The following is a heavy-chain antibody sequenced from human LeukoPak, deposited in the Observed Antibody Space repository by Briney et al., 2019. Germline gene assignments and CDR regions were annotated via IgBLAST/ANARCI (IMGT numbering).Heavy chain of an antibody. D-gene: IGHD4-23*01. Sequence: GGSLRLSCAASGFTFSSYVMSWVRQGAGKGLEWVSRIYIDGTTTSYADSVRGRFTISRDNAKNTLYLQMNSLGAEDTAVYYCARGGNGGNSLDYWGQGVLITVS. CDR3: ARGGNGGNSLDY. CDR1: GFTFSSYV. V-gene: IGHV3-74*01. CDR2: IYIDGTTT. J-gene: IGHJ4*02.